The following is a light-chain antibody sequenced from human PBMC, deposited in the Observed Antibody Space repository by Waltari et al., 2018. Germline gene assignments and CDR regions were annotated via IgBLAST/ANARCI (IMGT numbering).Light chain of an antibody. CDR1: STDLASYNL. CDR3: CSYTGSSTSYG. Sequence: QSALSQPASVSGSPGQSLTITCTGASTDLASYNLVAWYQHHPHRAPKLIIYEATKRPSGISHRFSGAKSSATASLRISGLQADDEADYYCCSYTGSSTSYGCGGGTKVTVL. J-gene: IGLJ1*01. CDR2: EAT. V-gene: IGLV2-23*01.